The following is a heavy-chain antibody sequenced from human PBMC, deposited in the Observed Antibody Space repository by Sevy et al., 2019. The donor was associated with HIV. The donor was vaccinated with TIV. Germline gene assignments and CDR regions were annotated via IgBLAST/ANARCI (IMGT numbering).Heavy chain of an antibody. Sequence: GGSLRLSCAASGFTFSSYSMNWVRQAPGKGLEWVSYISSSSSTIYYADSVKGRVTISRDNAKNSLYLQMNSLRDEDTAVYYCARDLGGDSGSYFDAFDIWGQGTMVTVSS. CDR3: ARDLGGDSGSYFDAFDI. V-gene: IGHV3-48*02. D-gene: IGHD1-26*01. CDR1: GFTFSSYS. J-gene: IGHJ3*02. CDR2: ISSSSSTI.